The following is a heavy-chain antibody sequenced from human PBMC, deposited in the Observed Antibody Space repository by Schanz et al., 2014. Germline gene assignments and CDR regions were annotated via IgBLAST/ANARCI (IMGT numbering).Heavy chain of an antibody. CDR3: AGAFDSSGYYFDY. D-gene: IGHD3-22*01. Sequence: QVQLVQSGAEVKKPGASVKVSCKASGYTFTSDSMHWVRPAPGQGLEWMGIVNPSVRGTHFAREFQGRVTVTSDTSTSTVYMELSGLRSEDTAVYYCAGAFDSSGYYFDYWGQGTLVTVSS. V-gene: IGHV1-46*03. CDR2: VNPSVRGT. CDR1: GYTFTSDS. J-gene: IGHJ4*02.